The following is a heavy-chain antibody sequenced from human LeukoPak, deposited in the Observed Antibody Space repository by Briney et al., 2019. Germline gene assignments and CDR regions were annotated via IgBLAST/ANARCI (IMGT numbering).Heavy chain of an antibody. CDR1: GFTVSGNY. CDR2: INADGSTT. CDR3: ATLISGWSLY. Sequence: GGSLRLSCAVSGFTVSGNYMSWVRQAPGKGLEWVSLINADGSTTSYADSVRGRFTISRDNAKNTLYLKMNSLRAEDTAVYYCATLISGWSLYWGQGTLVTVSS. V-gene: IGHV3-74*01. J-gene: IGHJ4*02. D-gene: IGHD6-19*01.